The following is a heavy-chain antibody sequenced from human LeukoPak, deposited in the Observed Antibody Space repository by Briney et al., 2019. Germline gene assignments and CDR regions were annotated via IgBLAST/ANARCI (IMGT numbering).Heavy chain of an antibody. CDR3: ARVNSGSYVRYFDY. D-gene: IGHD1-26*01. J-gene: IGHJ4*02. CDR2: ISSSGSTI. V-gene: IGHV3-48*03. Sequence: GGSLRLSCAASGFTFSSYEMNWVRQAPGKGLEWVSYISSSGSTIYYADSVKGRFTISRDNAKNSLYLQMNSLRAEDTAVYYCARVNSGSYVRYFDYWGQGTLVTVSS. CDR1: GFTFSSYE.